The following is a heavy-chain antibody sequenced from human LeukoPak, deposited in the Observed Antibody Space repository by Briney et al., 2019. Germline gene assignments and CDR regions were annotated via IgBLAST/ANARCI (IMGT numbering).Heavy chain of an antibody. Sequence: PGGSLRLSCAASGFTFSSYTMNSVRQAPGKGLEWVSYISSSSSTIYYAESVKGRSTVSRDNAKNSLYLQMNSRRADDTAVYYCARLTRDAGGPCGRGTLVIVSS. CDR1: GFTFSSYT. D-gene: IGHD4/OR15-4a*01. CDR3: ARLTRDAGGP. J-gene: IGHJ5*02. V-gene: IGHV3-48*04. CDR2: ISSSSSTI.